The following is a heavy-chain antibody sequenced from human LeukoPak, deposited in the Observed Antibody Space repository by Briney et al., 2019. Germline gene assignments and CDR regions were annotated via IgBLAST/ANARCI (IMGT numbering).Heavy chain of an antibody. CDR3: ARGSGNYDSSGYYSYYFDY. Sequence: SQTLSLTCTVSGGSISSGGYYWSWIRQRPGKGLEWIGYIYYSGSTYYNPSLKSRVTISVDTSKNQFSLKLSSVTAADTAVYYCARGSGNYDSSGYYSYYFDYWGQGTLVTVSS. CDR1: GGSISSGGYY. J-gene: IGHJ4*02. V-gene: IGHV4-31*03. D-gene: IGHD3-22*01. CDR2: IYYSGST.